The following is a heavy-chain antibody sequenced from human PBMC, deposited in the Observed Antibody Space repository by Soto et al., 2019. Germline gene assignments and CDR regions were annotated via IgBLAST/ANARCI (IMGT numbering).Heavy chain of an antibody. CDR2: IWYDGSNK. V-gene: IGHV3-33*01. CDR3: ARDADIVLMVYASDGMDV. J-gene: IGHJ6*02. D-gene: IGHD2-8*01. CDR1: GFTFSSYG. Sequence: QVQLVESGGGVVQPGRSLRLSCAASGFTFSSYGMHWVRQAPGKGLEWVAVIWYDGSNKYYADSVKGRFTISRDNSKNTLYLHMNSLRAEDTAVYYCARDADIVLMVYASDGMDVWGQGTTVTVSS.